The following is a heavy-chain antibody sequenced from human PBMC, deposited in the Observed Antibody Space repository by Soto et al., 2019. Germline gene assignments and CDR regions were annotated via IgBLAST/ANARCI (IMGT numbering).Heavy chain of an antibody. D-gene: IGHD3-9*01. J-gene: IGHJ5*02. V-gene: IGHV4-34*01. CDR2: INHSGST. Sequence: SETLSLTCAVYGGSFSGYYWSWIRQPPGKGLEWIGEINHSGSTNYNPSLKSRVTISVDTSKNQFSLKLSSVTAADTAVYYCARASVLTGRSPGWFDPWGQGTLVTVSS. CDR3: ARASVLTGRSPGWFDP. CDR1: GGSFSGYY.